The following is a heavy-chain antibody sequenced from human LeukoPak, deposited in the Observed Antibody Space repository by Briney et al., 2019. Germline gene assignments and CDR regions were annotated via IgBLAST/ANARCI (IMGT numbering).Heavy chain of an antibody. Sequence: SETLSLTCAVSGYSISSGYYWGWIRQSPGKGLEWIGSIYHGGSTYYNSSFKSRVTISVDTSKNQVSLKLSSVTAADTAVYYCVRHGIQCRSSDCYWATVRYWGQGTLVTVSS. J-gene: IGHJ4*02. V-gene: IGHV4-38-2*01. CDR3: VRHGIQCRSSDCYWATVRY. D-gene: IGHD2-21*02. CDR2: IYHGGST. CDR1: GYSISSGYY.